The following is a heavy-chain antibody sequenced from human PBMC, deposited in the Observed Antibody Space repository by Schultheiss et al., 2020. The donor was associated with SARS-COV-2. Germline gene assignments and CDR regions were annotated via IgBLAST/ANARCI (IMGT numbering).Heavy chain of an antibody. J-gene: IGHJ4*02. CDR3: ARDWGSTVTTSFDY. CDR1: GFTFSSYA. Sequence: GGSLRLSCAASGFTFSSYAMSWVRQAPGKGLEWVSSISSSSSYIYYADSVKGRFTISRDNAKNSLYLQMNSLRAEDTAVYYCARDWGSTVTTSFDYWGQGTLVTVSS. V-gene: IGHV3-21*01. CDR2: ISSSSSYI. D-gene: IGHD4-11*01.